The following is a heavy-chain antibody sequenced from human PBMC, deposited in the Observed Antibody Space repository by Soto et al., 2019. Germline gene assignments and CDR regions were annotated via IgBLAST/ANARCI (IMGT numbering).Heavy chain of an antibody. CDR2: INPKSGDT. Sequence: ASVKVSCKASEYTFIGFHLHWVRQAPGQGLEWMGWINPKSGDTKYAQKFQGRVTLTRDTSISTGYMELSRLESNDTAVYYCARAVSTLLYYFDCWGQGTLVTVSS. CDR1: EYTFIGFH. D-gene: IGHD4-17*01. V-gene: IGHV1-2*02. CDR3: ARAVSTLLYYFDC. J-gene: IGHJ4*02.